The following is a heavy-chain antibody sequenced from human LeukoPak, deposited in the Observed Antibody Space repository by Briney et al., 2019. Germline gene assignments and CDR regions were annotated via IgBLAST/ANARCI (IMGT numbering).Heavy chain of an antibody. CDR1: GGSISSSSYY. CDR3: ATRSFYGDYKYYYYYYGMDV. J-gene: IGHJ6*02. CDR2: IYYSGST. V-gene: IGHV4-39*01. D-gene: IGHD4-17*01. Sequence: SETLSLTCTVSGGSISSSSYYWGWIRQPPGKGLEWIGSIYYSGSTYYNLSLKSRVTISVDTSKNQLSLKLSSVTAADTAVYYCATRSFYGDYKYYYYYYGMDVWGQGTTVTVSS.